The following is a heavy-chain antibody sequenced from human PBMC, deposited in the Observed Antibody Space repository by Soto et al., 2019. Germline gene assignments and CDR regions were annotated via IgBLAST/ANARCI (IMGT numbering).Heavy chain of an antibody. Sequence: SETLSLTCTVSGGSISSYYWGWIRQPPGKGLEWIGYIYYSGSTNYNPSLKSRVTISVDTSKNQFSLKLSSVTAADTAVYYCARDNIAAAGYYYYGMDVWGQGTTVTVSS. CDR1: GGSISSYY. CDR3: ARDNIAAAGYYYYGMDV. V-gene: IGHV4-59*12. J-gene: IGHJ6*02. D-gene: IGHD6-13*01. CDR2: IYYSGST.